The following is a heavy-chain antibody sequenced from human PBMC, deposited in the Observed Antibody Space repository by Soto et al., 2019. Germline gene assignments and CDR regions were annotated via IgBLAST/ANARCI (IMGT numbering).Heavy chain of an antibody. J-gene: IGHJ4*02. V-gene: IGHV5-51*01. D-gene: IGHD1-26*01. CDR2: IYPGDSDS. Sequence: PGESLKISCKVSGYSFSTSWMGWVRQLPGKGLEWMGIIYPGDSDSRYGPSFEGHVTFSVDKSISTAYLQWSSLKASDTAMYYCARHLPGEQMGAIDYWGQGTLVTVSS. CDR1: GYSFSTSW. CDR3: ARHLPGEQMGAIDY.